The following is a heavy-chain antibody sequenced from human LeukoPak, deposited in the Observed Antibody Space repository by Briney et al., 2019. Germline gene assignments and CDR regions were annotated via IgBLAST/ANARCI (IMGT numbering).Heavy chain of an antibody. CDR1: GFAFDDFA. V-gene: IGHV3-49*04. J-gene: IGHJ4*02. CDR2: IRRGAYGGAA. CDR3: SRNGLVDFDY. Sequence: GGSLRLSCTTSGFAFDDFAMSWVRQPAGKGLEWVGFIRRGAYGGAAEYAASVKGRFIISRDDSKGIAYLQMNSLKTEDTAVYYCSRNGLVDFDYWGQGSRVIVSP.